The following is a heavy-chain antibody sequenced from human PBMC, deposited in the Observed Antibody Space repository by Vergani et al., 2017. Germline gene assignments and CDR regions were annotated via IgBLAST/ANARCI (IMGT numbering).Heavy chain of an antibody. J-gene: IGHJ6*02. CDR2: IIPILGIA. Sequence: QVQLVQSGAEVKKPGSSVKVSCKASGGTFSSYTISWVRQAPGQGLEWMGRIIPILGIANYAQKFQGRVTITADKSTSTAYMELSSLRSEDTAAYYCAREGYGSGSYLPTDYYYYGMDVWGQGTTVTVSS. D-gene: IGHD3-10*01. V-gene: IGHV1-69*08. CDR1: GGTFSSYT. CDR3: AREGYGSGSYLPTDYYYYGMDV.